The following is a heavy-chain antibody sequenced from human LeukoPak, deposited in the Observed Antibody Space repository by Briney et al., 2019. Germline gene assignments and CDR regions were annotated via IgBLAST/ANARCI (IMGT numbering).Heavy chain of an antibody. D-gene: IGHD2-8*02. CDR2: IHYTGNT. CDR3: VRRVPTNTGGYQGAFDI. Sequence: SETLSLTCTVSGGSISSIYYWGWIRQPPGKGLEWIGNIHYTGNTYYNPSLKSRVTMSVDTSKNQFSLKLTSVTAADTAMYYCVRRVPTNTGGYQGAFDIWGQGTVVTVSS. V-gene: IGHV4-39*01. CDR1: GGSISSIYY. J-gene: IGHJ3*02.